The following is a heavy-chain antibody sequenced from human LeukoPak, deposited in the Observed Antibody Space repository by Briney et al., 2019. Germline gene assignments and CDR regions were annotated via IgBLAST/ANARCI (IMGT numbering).Heavy chain of an antibody. CDR1: GFTFHDYG. CDR3: AKDSSGSLDY. D-gene: IGHD3-22*01. V-gene: IGHV3-43*02. J-gene: IGHJ4*02. Sequence: PGGSLRLSCAASGFTFHDYGMHWVRQVPGKGPEWVSFISGDGGSIVYVDSVKGRFTISRDNSKNSLYLQMNSLRTEDTALYYCAKDSSGSLDYWGQGTLVAVSS. CDR2: ISGDGGSI.